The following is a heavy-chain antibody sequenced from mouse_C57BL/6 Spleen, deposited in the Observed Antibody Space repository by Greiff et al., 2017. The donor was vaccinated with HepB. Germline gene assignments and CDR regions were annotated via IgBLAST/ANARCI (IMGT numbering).Heavy chain of an antibody. CDR1: GYAFSSYW. Sequence: VQLVESGAELVKPGASVKISCKASGYAFSSYWMNWVKQRPGKGLEWIGQIYPGDGDTNYNGKFKGKATLTADKSSSTAYMQLSSLTSEDSAVYFCVRDYDYDEGGPFAYWGQGTLVTVSA. V-gene: IGHV1-80*01. CDR3: VRDYDYDEGGPFAY. D-gene: IGHD2-4*01. CDR2: IYPGDGDT. J-gene: IGHJ3*01.